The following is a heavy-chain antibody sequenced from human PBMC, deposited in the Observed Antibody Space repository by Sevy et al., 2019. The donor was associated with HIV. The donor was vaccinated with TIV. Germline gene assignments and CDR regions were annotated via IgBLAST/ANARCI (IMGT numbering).Heavy chain of an antibody. CDR1: GFTFSSYA. J-gene: IGHJ4*02. Sequence: GGSLRLSCAASGFTFSSYAMHWVRQAPGKGLEWVAVISYDGSNKYYADSVKGRLTISRDNSKNTLYLQMNSLRAEDTAVYYCARIGTGHTSRTPPWYWGQGTLVTVSS. CDR3: ARIGTGHTSRTPPWY. V-gene: IGHV3-30-3*01. CDR2: ISYDGSNK. D-gene: IGHD1-1*01.